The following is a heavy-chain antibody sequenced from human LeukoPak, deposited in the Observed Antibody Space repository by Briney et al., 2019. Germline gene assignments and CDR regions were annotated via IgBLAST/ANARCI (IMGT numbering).Heavy chain of an antibody. V-gene: IGHV3-21*01. D-gene: IGHD4-17*01. CDR2: ISSSSSYI. CDR3: AREGLYGDYGGLIDY. Sequence: GGSLRLSCAASGFTFSSYSMNWVRQAPGKGLEWVSSISSSSSYIYYADSVKGRFTISRDNAKNSLYLQMNSLRAEDTAVYYCAREGLYGDYGGLIDYWGQGTLVTVSS. J-gene: IGHJ4*02. CDR1: GFTFSSYS.